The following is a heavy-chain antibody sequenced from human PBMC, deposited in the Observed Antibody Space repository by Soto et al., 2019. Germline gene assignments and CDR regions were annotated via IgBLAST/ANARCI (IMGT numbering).Heavy chain of an antibody. D-gene: IGHD4-17*01. CDR2: IYYSGST. CDR1: GDSISSSGHY. V-gene: IGHV4-31*03. Sequence: LSLTCTVSGDSISSSGHYWTWIRQRPGQGLAWIGYIYYSGSTFYNPSLKSRITISADMSKNQFSLRLRSVTAADTAVYYCSREHGDNMDFDYWGQGTLVTVSS. J-gene: IGHJ4*02. CDR3: SREHGDNMDFDY.